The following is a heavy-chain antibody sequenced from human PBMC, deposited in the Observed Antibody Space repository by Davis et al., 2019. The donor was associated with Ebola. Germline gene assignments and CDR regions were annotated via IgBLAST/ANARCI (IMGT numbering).Heavy chain of an antibody. J-gene: IGHJ3*02. CDR1: GFIFSSYV. D-gene: IGHD1-26*01. V-gene: IGHV3-23*01. CDR3: AKDTSNIWFDI. CDR2: LCTSADT. Sequence: GGSLRLSCAASGFIFSSYVMSWVRQAPGKGLEGVSTLCTSADTYYAESVKGRFTISRDNSKNTLYLRMNGLRVEDTAIYFCAKDTSNIWFDIWGQGTMVNVS.